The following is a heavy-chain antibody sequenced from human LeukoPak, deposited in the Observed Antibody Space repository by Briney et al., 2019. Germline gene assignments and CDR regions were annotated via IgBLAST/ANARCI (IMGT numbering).Heavy chain of an antibody. CDR1: GGSISSYY. D-gene: IGHD5-18*01. Sequence: SETLSLTCTVSGGSISSYYWSWIRQPPGKGLEWIGYIYTSGSTNYNPSLKSRVTISVDTSKNQFSLKLSSVTAADTAVYYCARLYSTGCSYANLIYYYYYMDVWGKGTTVTVSS. CDR3: ARLYSTGCSYANLIYYYYYMDV. CDR2: IYTSGST. V-gene: IGHV4-4*09. J-gene: IGHJ6*03.